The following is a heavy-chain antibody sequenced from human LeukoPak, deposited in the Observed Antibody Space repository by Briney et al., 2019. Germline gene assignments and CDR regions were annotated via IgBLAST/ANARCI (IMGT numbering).Heavy chain of an antibody. Sequence: ASVKVSCKASGYTFTGYYMHWVRQAPGQGLERMGWINPNSGGTNYAQKFQGRVTMTRDTSISTAYMELSRLRSDDTAVYYCARDRRSYYYFDYWGQGTLVTVSS. CDR3: ARDRRSYYYFDY. CDR2: INPNSGGT. V-gene: IGHV1-2*02. J-gene: IGHJ4*02. D-gene: IGHD1-26*01. CDR1: GYTFTGYY.